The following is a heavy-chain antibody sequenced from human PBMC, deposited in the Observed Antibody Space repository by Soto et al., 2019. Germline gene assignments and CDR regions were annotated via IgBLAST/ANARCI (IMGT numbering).Heavy chain of an antibody. D-gene: IGHD6-13*01. V-gene: IGHV1-69*02. Sequence: QVQLVQSGAEVKKPGSSVKVSCKASGGTFNVYTIIWVRQAPGQGLEWMGRIIPMLAITNYAQRFQGRVTLTADTSTTTAYMELSSLTPEYTAVYYCALGSWSGETFDIWGQGTLVTVSS. J-gene: IGHJ3*02. CDR3: ALGSWSGETFDI. CDR1: GGTFNVYT. CDR2: IIPMLAIT.